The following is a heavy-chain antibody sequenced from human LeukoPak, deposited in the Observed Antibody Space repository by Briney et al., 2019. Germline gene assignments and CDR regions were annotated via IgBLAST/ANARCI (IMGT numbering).Heavy chain of an antibody. CDR2: ISWNSGSI. CDR1: GFTFSSYA. Sequence: GGSLRLSCAASGFTFSSYAMSWVRQAPGKGLEWVSGISWNSGSIGYADSVKGRFTISRDNAKNSLYLQMNSLRAEDTALYYCAKDHSSSFDYWGQGTLVTVSS. J-gene: IGHJ4*02. CDR3: AKDHSSSFDY. V-gene: IGHV3-9*01. D-gene: IGHD6-13*01.